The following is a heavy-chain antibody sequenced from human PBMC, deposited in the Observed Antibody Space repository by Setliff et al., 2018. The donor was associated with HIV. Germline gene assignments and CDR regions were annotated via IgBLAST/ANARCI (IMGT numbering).Heavy chain of an antibody. Sequence: PSETLSLTCSVSGYSINSVNYWGWIRQPPGKGLEWIGNIYYSGSTYYNPSLNSRVTMSVDTSKNHFSLKLTSVTAADTAIYYCARVGHYFDAFDIWGQGTMVTVSS. CDR3: ARVGHYFDAFDI. D-gene: IGHD3-22*01. CDR1: GYSINSVNY. V-gene: IGHV4-38-2*02. J-gene: IGHJ3*02. CDR2: IYYSGST.